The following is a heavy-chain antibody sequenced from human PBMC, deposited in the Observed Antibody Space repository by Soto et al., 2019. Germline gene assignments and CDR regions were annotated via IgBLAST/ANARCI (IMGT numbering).Heavy chain of an antibody. CDR2: IYYTGAT. J-gene: IGHJ4*02. CDR3: ARVFSSDSGWMYYFDF. D-gene: IGHD6-25*01. V-gene: IGHV4-4*02. Sequence: QVELQESGPRLVKSSGTLSLTCEVSSGSISTGNWWSWVRQPPGKGLEWIGEIYYTGATNYNPSLKIRVTMTINNSKQHFSMIMTSATAADTAVYDCARVFSSDSGWMYYFDFWGQVILVSVSS. CDR1: SGSISTGNW.